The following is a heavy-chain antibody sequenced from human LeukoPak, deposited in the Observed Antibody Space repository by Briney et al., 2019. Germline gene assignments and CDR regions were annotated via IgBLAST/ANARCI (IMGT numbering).Heavy chain of an antibody. CDR3: ARDLGGCSGGSCRWFY. CDR1: GGSISSGSYY. J-gene: IGHJ4*02. CDR2: IYTSGST. Sequence: SETLSLTCTVSGGSISSGSYYWSWIRQPAGKGLEWIGRIYTSGSTNYNPSLKSRVTISVDTSKNQFSLKLSSVTAADTAVYYCARDLGGCSGGSCRWFYWGQGTLVTVSS. D-gene: IGHD2-15*01. V-gene: IGHV4-61*02.